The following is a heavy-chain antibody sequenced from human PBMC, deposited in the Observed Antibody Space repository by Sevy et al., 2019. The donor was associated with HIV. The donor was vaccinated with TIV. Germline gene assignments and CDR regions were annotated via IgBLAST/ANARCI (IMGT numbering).Heavy chain of an antibody. J-gene: IGHJ4*02. CDR1: GGSISSGGYY. D-gene: IGHD2-15*01. Sequence: SETLSLTCTVSGGSISSGGYYWSWIRQHPGKGLEWIGYIYYSGSTYYNPSLKSRVTISVDTSKNQFSLKLSSVTATVTAVYYCARESRSGGSCYLCFDYWGQGTLVTVSS. V-gene: IGHV4-31*03. CDR2: IYYSGST. CDR3: ARESRSGGSCYLCFDY.